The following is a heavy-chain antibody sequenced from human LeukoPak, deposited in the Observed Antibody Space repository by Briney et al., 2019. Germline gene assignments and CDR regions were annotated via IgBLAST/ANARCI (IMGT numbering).Heavy chain of an antibody. CDR2: IYYSGST. J-gene: IGHJ4*02. CDR3: ASGPLNFDWLFRGFDY. D-gene: IGHD3-9*01. CDR1: GGSISSYS. Sequence: SETLSLTCTVSGGSISSYSWSWIRQPPGKGLEWIGYIYYSGSTNYNPSLKSRVTISVDTSKNQFSLKLSSVTAADTAVYYCASGPLNFDWLFRGFDYWGQGALVTVSS. V-gene: IGHV4-59*08.